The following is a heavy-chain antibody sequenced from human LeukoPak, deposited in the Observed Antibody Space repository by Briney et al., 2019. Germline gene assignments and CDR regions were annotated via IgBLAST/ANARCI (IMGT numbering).Heavy chain of an antibody. CDR1: GGSISSGGYY. J-gene: IGHJ4*02. D-gene: IGHD6-13*01. Sequence: TSQTLSLTCTVSGGSISSGGYYWSWIRQPPGKGLEWIGYIYHTGSAYYNPSLKSRVTISVDRSKNQFSLKLSSVTAADTAVYYCARERGIAAAGYFDYWGQGTLVTVSS. CDR3: ARERGIAAAGYFDY. CDR2: IYHTGSA. V-gene: IGHV4-30-2*01.